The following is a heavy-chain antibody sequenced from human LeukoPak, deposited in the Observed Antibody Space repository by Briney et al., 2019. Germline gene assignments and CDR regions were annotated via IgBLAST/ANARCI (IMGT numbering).Heavy chain of an antibody. CDR2: IYYSGST. J-gene: IGHJ5*02. Sequence: PSETLSLTCTVSGVSISSSSYYWGWIRQPPGKGLEWIGSIYYSGSTYYNPSLKSRVTISVDTSKNQFSLKLSSVTAADTAVYYCAGSTMVPAVWFDPWGQGTLVTVSS. D-gene: IGHD3-10*01. V-gene: IGHV4-39*01. CDR3: AGSTMVPAVWFDP. CDR1: GVSISSSSYY.